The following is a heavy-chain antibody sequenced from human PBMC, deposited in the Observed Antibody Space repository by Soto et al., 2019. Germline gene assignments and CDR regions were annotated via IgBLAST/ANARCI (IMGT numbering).Heavy chain of an antibody. V-gene: IGHV4-31*03. CDR3: ARDRSTADTDYYYGMDV. CDR1: GGSISSGGYY. CDR2: IYYSGST. D-gene: IGHD3-9*01. J-gene: IGHJ6*02. Sequence: SETLSLTCTVSGGSISSGGYYWSWIRQHPGKGLEWIGYIYYSGSTYYNPSLKSRVTISVDTSKNQFSLKLSSVTAADTAVYYCARDRSTADTDYYYGMDVWGQGTTVTVSS.